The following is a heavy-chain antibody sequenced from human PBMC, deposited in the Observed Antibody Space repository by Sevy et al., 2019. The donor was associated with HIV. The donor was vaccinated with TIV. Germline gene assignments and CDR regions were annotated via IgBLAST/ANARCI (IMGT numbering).Heavy chain of an antibody. V-gene: IGHV3-7*01. J-gene: IGHJ6*02. D-gene: IGHD3-10*01. Sequence: GGSLRLSCAASGFTFSSYWMSWVRQAPGKGLEWVANIKQDGSEKYYVDSVKGRFTISRDNAKNSLYLQMNSLRAEDTAVYYCAVEGFDPFGYYYGMDVWGQGTTVTVSS. CDR3: AVEGFDPFGYYYGMDV. CDR1: GFTFSSYW. CDR2: IKQDGSEK.